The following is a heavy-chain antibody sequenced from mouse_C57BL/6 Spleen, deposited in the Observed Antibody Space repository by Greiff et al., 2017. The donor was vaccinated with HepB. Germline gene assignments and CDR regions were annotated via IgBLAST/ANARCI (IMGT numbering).Heavy chain of an antibody. CDR2: INPNNGGT. D-gene: IGHD2-4*01. J-gene: IGHJ2*01. CDR3: ARERLRGYFGC. CDR1: GYTFTDYN. Sequence: EVQLQQSGPELVKPGASVKISCKASGYTFTDYNMNWVKQSHGKSLEWIGDINPNNGGTSYKQKFKGKVTLTVDKSSCTAYMELRSLTSEDSAVYCDARERLRGYFGCWGHGTTLADSS. V-gene: IGHV1-26*01.